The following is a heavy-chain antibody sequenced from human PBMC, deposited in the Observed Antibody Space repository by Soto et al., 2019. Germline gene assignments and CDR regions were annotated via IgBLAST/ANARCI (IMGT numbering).Heavy chain of an antibody. Sequence: EVQLVESGGGLVQPGGSLRLSCAASGFTCSSYSMNWVRQAPGKGLEWLSYISSSISTMHYADSVKGRFTISRDNAKNSLYLQINSLRAEDTAVYYCAREVRDTAVADFDYWGQGTLVTVSS. J-gene: IGHJ4*02. CDR3: AREVRDTAVADFDY. V-gene: IGHV3-48*01. D-gene: IGHD5-18*01. CDR1: GFTCSSYS. CDR2: ISSSISTM.